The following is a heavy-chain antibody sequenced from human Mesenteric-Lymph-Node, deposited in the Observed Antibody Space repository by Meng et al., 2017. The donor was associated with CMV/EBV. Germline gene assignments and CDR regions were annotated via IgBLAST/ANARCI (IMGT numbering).Heavy chain of an antibody. CDR2: IYYSGST. V-gene: IGHV4-61*01. Sequence: GSLRLSCTVSGGSVSSGSYYWSWIRQSPGKGLEWIGYIYYSGSTNYNHSLKSRVTISVDTSKNQFSLKLSSVTAADTAVYYCAALLSGPGTMSVWFDPWGQGTLVTVSS. CDR3: AALLSGPGTMSVWFDP. J-gene: IGHJ5*02. D-gene: IGHD3-10*02. CDR1: GGSVSSGSYY.